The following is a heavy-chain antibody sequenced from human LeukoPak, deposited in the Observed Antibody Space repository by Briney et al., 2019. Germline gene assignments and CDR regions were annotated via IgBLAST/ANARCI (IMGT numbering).Heavy chain of an antibody. CDR2: ISTSSSTI. D-gene: IGHD6-19*01. J-gene: IGHJ4*02. Sequence: GRSLRLSCAASGFTFSSYAMNWVRQAPGKGPEWVSYISTSSSTIYYADSVKGRFTISRDNAKNSLYLHMNSLRDEDTAVYYCARRLSSGWYGDYWGQGTLVTVSS. CDR3: ARRLSSGWYGDY. V-gene: IGHV3-48*02. CDR1: GFTFSSYA.